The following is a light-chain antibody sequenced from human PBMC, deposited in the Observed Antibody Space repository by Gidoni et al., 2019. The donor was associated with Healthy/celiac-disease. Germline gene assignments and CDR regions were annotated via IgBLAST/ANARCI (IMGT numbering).Light chain of an antibody. CDR3: QQYGSSPWT. Sequence: EIVLTQSPGTLSLSPGEGATLSCRASQSVSSSYLAWCQQKPGQAPRLLIYGASSRATGIPDRFSGSGSGTDFTLTISRLEPEDFAVHYCQQYGSSPWTFGQGTKVEIK. V-gene: IGKV3-20*01. J-gene: IGKJ1*01. CDR1: QSVSSSY. CDR2: GAS.